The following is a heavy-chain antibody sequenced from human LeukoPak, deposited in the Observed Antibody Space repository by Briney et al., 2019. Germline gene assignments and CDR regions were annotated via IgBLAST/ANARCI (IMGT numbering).Heavy chain of an antibody. V-gene: IGHV3-48*04. D-gene: IGHD2-15*01. CDR3: AKDIEEVGSEGAFDI. Sequence: GGSLRLSCTASGFTFSSYSMNWVRQAPGKGLEWVSYISSSGSTIYYADSVKGRFTISRDNAKNSLYLQMNSLRAEDTAVYYCAKDIEEVGSEGAFDIWGQGTMVTVSS. J-gene: IGHJ3*02. CDR1: GFTFSSYS. CDR2: ISSSGSTI.